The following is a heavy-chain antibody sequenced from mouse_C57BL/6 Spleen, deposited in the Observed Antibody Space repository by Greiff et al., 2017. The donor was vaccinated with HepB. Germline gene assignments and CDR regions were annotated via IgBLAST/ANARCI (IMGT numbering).Heavy chain of an antibody. CDR3: AREDWYYGHWYFDV. Sequence: EVQGVESGGGLVKPGGSLKLSCAASGFTFSDYGMHWVRQAPEKGLEWVAYISSGSSTIYYADTVKGRFTISRDNAKNTLFLQMTSLRSEDTAMYYCAREDWYYGHWYFDVWGTGTTVTVSS. CDR2: ISSGSSTI. J-gene: IGHJ1*03. CDR1: GFTFSDYG. V-gene: IGHV5-17*01. D-gene: IGHD1-2*01.